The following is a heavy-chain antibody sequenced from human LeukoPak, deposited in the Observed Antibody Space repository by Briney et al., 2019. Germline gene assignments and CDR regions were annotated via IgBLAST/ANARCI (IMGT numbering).Heavy chain of an antibody. D-gene: IGHD1-26*01. CDR2: ISVYNGDT. CDR3: ARVRSGSYWAEYFQH. CDR1: GYIFTNYG. J-gene: IGHJ1*01. V-gene: IGHV1-18*01. Sequence: PWASVKVSCKASGYIFTNYGISWVRQAPGQGLEWMGWISVYNGDTNYAQKLQGRVTMTTDTSTSTAYMEVRSLRSEDTAVYYCARVRSGSYWAEYFQHWGQGTLVTVSS.